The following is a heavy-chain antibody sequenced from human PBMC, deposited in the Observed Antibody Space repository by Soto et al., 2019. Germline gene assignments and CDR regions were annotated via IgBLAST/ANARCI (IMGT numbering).Heavy chain of an antibody. CDR1: EYSFTSYY. CDR3: AATRGYSPPFDP. CDR2: IDTSGDNT. D-gene: IGHD3-22*01. J-gene: IGHJ5*02. V-gene: IGHV1-46*01. Sequence: QVQLVQSGAEVKKPGASAKVSCKASEYSFTSYYMHWVRRAPRQGLEWMGMIDTSGDNTGYPQKFRGKDTMSSDKSSRTVYLALSSVRSEDTAMFYCAATRGYSPPFDPWGQGTRVTVS.